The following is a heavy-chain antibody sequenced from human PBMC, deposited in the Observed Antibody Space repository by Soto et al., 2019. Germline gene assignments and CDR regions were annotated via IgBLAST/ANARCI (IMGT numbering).Heavy chain of an antibody. Sequence: QVQLVPSGAEVKTPGSSVKVSCKASGGTFSSYSINWVRQAPGQGLEWMGEIIPIFGTANYAKKWQGRVTMTADASTSTAYMEPGSMRSEDTAVYDCAIDVGRHSWGIDYWGKGTLVTVSS. CDR2: IIPIFGTA. D-gene: IGHD3-16*01. CDR3: AIDVGRHSWGIDY. J-gene: IGHJ4*02. CDR1: GGTFSSYS. V-gene: IGHV1-69*01.